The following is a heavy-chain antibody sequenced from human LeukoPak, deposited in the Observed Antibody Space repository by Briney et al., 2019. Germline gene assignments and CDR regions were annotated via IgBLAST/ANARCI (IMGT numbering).Heavy chain of an antibody. Sequence: GGSLRLSCAASGFTFSSYSMNWVRQAPGKGLEWVSSISSSSYIYCADSVKGRFTISRDNAKNSLYLQMNSLRAEDTAVYYCARDQESERLLWAVKGFDPWGQGTLVTVSS. CDR2: ISSSSYI. J-gene: IGHJ5*02. V-gene: IGHV3-21*01. CDR1: GFTFSSYS. D-gene: IGHD3-10*01. CDR3: ARDQESERLLWAVKGFDP.